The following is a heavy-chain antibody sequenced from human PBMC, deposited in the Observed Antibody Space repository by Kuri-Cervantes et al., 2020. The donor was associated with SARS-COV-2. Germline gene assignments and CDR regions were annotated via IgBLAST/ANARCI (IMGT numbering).Heavy chain of an antibody. CDR3: SRNFWAGYWPFDY. CDR2: IRSKAYGETT. V-gene: IGHV3-49*03. D-gene: IGHD3/OR15-3a*01. J-gene: IGHJ4*02. CDR1: AFTFDDYA. Sequence: GGSLRLSCTTSAFTFDDYALAWFRQAPGKGLEWVGFIRSKAYGETTEYAASVKGRFSISRDDSESIAYLQMNSLKTEGTAVYYCSRNFWAGYWPFDYWGQGTLVTVSS.